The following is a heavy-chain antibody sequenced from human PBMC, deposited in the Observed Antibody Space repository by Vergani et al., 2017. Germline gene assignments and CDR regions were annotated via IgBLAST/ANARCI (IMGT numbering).Heavy chain of an antibody. V-gene: IGHV3-48*01. CDR2: IISSSGTI. Sequence: EVQLVESGGGLVQPGGSPRLSCVASGFTFSSYSMNWVRQAPGKGLEWVSYIISSSGTIYYADSVKGRFTISRDNAKNSLYLQMHSLRAEDTAVYYCARDSAYYGSGNVDYWGQGTLVTVSS. CDR1: GFTFSSYS. J-gene: IGHJ4*02. D-gene: IGHD3-10*01. CDR3: ARDSAYYGSGNVDY.